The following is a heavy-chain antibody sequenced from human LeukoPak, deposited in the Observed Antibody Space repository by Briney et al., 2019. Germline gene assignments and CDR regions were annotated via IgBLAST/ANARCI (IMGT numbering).Heavy chain of an antibody. CDR3: AREAGSSWYPH. D-gene: IGHD6-13*01. J-gene: IGHJ4*02. CDR1: GFTFSSYW. CDR2: IKQDGSEK. V-gene: IGHV3-7*01. Sequence: PGGSLRLSCAASGFTFSSYWMSWVRQAPGKGLEWVANIKQDGSEKYYVDSVKGRFTISRDNAKDSLYLQMNSLRAEDTAVYYCAREAGSSWYPHWGQGTLVTVSS.